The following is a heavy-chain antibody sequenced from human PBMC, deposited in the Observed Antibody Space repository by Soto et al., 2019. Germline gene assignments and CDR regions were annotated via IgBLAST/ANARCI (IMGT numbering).Heavy chain of an antibody. J-gene: IGHJ6*04. V-gene: IGHV5-51*01. CDR3: ARQGGYCSSTSCHIYGMGV. CDR1: GYSFTSYW. D-gene: IGHD2-2*01. Sequence: GESLKISCKGSGYSFTSYWIGWVRQMPGKGLEWMGIIYPGDSDTRYSPSFQCQVTISADKSISTAYQQLSSLQATDTAKYYCARQGGYCSSTSCHIYGMGVWGEGTTVTVSS. CDR2: IYPGDSDT.